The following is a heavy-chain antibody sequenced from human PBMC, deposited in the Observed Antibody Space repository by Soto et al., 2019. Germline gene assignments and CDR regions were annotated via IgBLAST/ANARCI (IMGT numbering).Heavy chain of an antibody. CDR1: GFTFSNAW. Sequence: GGSLRLSCAASGFTFSNAWMSWVRQAPGKGLEWVGRIKSKTDGGTTDYAAPVKGRFTISRDDSKNTLYLQMNSLKTEDTAVYYCTTDPVSTVYSSSWYIGFDPWGQGTLVTVSA. J-gene: IGHJ5*02. D-gene: IGHD6-13*01. V-gene: IGHV3-15*01. CDR3: TTDPVSTVYSSSWYIGFDP. CDR2: IKSKTDGGTT.